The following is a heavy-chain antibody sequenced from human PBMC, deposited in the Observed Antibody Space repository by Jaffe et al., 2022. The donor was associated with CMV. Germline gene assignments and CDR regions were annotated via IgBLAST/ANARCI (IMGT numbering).Heavy chain of an antibody. J-gene: IGHJ6*02. CDR3: ARAGGSNYYDTSDYSVENFYYGMDV. CDR1: GGSISRGAYY. Sequence: QVQLKESGPGLVKPSQTLSLTCSVSGGSISRGAYYWSWIRQHPGKGLEWIGCIYYRGSTYYNPSLKSRITISVDTSKNQFSLKLSSVTAADTAVYYCARAGGSNYYDTSDYSVENFYYGMDVWGQGTTVTVSS. V-gene: IGHV4-31*03. CDR2: IYYRGST. D-gene: IGHD3-22*01.